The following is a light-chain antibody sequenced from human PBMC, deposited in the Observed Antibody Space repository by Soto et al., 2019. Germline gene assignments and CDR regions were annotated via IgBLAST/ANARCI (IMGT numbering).Light chain of an antibody. V-gene: IGKV3-20*01. CDR3: QQYGTSPRT. CDR2: GAS. J-gene: IGKJ1*01. Sequence: DIVMPPSPGTLSLSPGDRATLPCRASQSISSNYLAWYQQKPGQSPRLLIYGASSRATGIPDRFSGRGSGTDFTLTISRLEPEDFAVYFCQQYGTSPRTFGQGTKVDIK. CDR1: QSISSNY.